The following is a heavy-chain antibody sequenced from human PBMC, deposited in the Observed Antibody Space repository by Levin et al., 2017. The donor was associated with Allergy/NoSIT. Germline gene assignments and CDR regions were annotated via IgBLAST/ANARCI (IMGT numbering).Heavy chain of an antibody. J-gene: IGHJ6*02. CDR3: ARDHSSSGWRNYYDYGMDG. V-gene: IGHV3-11*05. Sequence: GGSLRLSCAASGFTFSDYYMSWIRQAPGKGLEWVSYISSSSSYTNYADSVKGRFTISRDNAKNSLYLQMNSLRAEDTAVYYCARDHSSSGWRNYYDYGMDGWGQGTTVTVSS. D-gene: IGHD6-19*01. CDR1: GFTFSDYY. CDR2: ISSSSSYT.